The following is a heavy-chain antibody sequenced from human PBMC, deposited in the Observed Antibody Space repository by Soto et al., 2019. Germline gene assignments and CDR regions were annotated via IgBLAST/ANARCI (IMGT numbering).Heavy chain of an antibody. CDR2: IYYNGNT. D-gene: IGHD3-22*01. J-gene: IGHJ4*02. CDR3: ARATYYYGRSSGSHFAS. Sequence: SETLSLTCIVSGGSISSYYWSWIRQPPGKGLEWIGYIYYNGNTNYTPSLKSRVTISVDTSKNQFSLKLSSVTAADTAVYYCARATYYYGRSSGSHFASWGRGTLVTVSS. V-gene: IGHV4-59*01. CDR1: GGSISSYY.